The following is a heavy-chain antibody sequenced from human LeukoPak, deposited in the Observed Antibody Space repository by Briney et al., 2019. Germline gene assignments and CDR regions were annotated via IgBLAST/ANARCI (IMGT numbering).Heavy chain of an antibody. CDR1: GFTFSSYS. CDR2: ISSSSSTI. J-gene: IGHJ6*02. CDR3: ARDQTTMVRGAIPLSFDV. D-gene: IGHD3-10*01. Sequence: GGSLRLSCAASGFTFSSYSMNWVRQAPGKGLEWVSYISSSSSTIYYADSVKGQFTISRDNAKNSLYLQMNSLRDEDTAVYYCARDQTTMVRGAIPLSFDVWGQGTTVTVSS. V-gene: IGHV3-48*02.